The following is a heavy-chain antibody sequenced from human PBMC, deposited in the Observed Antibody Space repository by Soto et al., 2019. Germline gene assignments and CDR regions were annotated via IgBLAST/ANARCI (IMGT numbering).Heavy chain of an antibody. Sequence: QVQLVQSGAEVKKPGSSVRVSCKASGGALRRNDITWVRQAPGQGLEWMGEIIPIFGTTTYAQKFQGIVTITADTTTNTTSTELRRLSYEEAVVYYCAGDPGTTGYATRGKFDPWSLGSLVPASP. CDR1: GGALRRND. V-gene: IGHV1-69*06. CDR3: AGDPGTTGYATRGKFDP. J-gene: IGHJ5*02. D-gene: IGHD5-12*01. CDR2: IIPIFGTT.